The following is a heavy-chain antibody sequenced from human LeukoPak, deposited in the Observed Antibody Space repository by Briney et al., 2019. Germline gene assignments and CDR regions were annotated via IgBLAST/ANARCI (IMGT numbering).Heavy chain of an antibody. V-gene: IGHV3-30-3*01. D-gene: IGHD5-12*01. CDR1: GFTFSSYA. CDR3: ARPRAVRGGYDDFDY. Sequence: GGSLRLSCAASGFTFSSYAMHWVRQAPGKGLEWVAVISYDGSNKYYADSVKGRFTISRDNSKNTLYLQMNSLRAEDTAVYYCARPRAVRGGYDDFDYWGQGTLVTVSS. CDR2: ISYDGSNK. J-gene: IGHJ4*02.